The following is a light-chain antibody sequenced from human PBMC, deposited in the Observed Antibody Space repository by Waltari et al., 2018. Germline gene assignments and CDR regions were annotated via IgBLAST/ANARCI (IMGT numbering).Light chain of an antibody. Sequence: DILMTQSPLSLPVTPVAPASISCRSSQSLLHSNGYNYLDWYLQKPGQSPQVLIYLGSNRASGVPDRFSGSGSGTDFTLNISRVEAEDVGVYYCMQILQPARTFGQGTRLEIK. CDR2: LGS. CDR1: QSLLHSNGYNY. J-gene: IGKJ2*01. CDR3: MQILQPART. V-gene: IGKV2-28*01.